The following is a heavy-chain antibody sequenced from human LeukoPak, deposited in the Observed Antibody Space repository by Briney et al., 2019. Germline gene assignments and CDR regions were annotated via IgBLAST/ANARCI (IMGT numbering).Heavy chain of an antibody. Sequence: GGSLRLSCAASGFTFSSYSMNWVRQAPGKGLEWVSSISSSSSYIYYADSVKGRFTISRDNAKNSLYLQMNSLRAEDTAVYYCAKEYYDFWSGYPHDYWGQGTLVTVSS. J-gene: IGHJ4*02. CDR3: AKEYYDFWSGYPHDY. D-gene: IGHD3-3*01. CDR1: GFTFSSYS. CDR2: ISSSSSYI. V-gene: IGHV3-21*04.